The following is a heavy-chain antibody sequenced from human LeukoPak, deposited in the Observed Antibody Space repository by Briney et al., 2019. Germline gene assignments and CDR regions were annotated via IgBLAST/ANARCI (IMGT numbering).Heavy chain of an antibody. CDR3: ARVGGRRWFDP. J-gene: IGHJ5*02. CDR2: ISGSGGGT. V-gene: IGHV3-23*01. D-gene: IGHD2-15*01. CDR1: GFIFSSYA. Sequence: GGSLRLSCAASGFIFSSYAMSWVRQAPGKGLEWVSGISGSGGGTYYADSVKGRFTISRDNSKNTLYLQINSLRAEDTAVYYCARVGGRRWFDPWGQGTLVTVSS.